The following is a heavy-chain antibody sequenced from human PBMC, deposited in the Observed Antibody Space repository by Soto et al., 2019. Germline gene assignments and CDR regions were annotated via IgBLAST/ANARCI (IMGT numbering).Heavy chain of an antibody. CDR3: ARGGRAIAVAGTVFDY. J-gene: IGHJ4*02. D-gene: IGHD6-19*01. CDR1: GYTFTGHY. CDR2: INPNSGGT. Sequence: QVQLVQSGAEVKKPGASVKVSCKASGYTFTGHYMHWVRQAPGQGLEWMGWINPNSGGTNYAQKFQGWVPMTRDTSISTAYMELSRLRSDDTAVYYCARGGRAIAVAGTVFDYWGQGTLVTVSS. V-gene: IGHV1-2*04.